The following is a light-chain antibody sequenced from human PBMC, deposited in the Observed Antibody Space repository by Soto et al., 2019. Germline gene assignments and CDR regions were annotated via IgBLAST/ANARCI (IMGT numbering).Light chain of an antibody. V-gene: IGKV1-39*01. Sequence: DIPMTQSPSSLSASVGDRVTITCRASQNIRSYLNWYQQKPGKAPKLLIDAASSLQSGVPSRFSGSGSGTDFTLTISSLQPEDFATYYCQQSYSTPRFTFGPGTKVDIK. CDR1: QNIRSY. CDR3: QQSYSTPRFT. CDR2: AAS. J-gene: IGKJ3*01.